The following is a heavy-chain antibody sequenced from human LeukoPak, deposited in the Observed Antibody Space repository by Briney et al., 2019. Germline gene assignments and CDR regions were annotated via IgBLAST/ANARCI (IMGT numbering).Heavy chain of an antibody. J-gene: IGHJ3*02. CDR3: ARDIAPIVGDDAFDI. D-gene: IGHD1-26*01. CDR1: GFTVSSNY. V-gene: IGHV3-30-3*01. CDR2: ISYDGSNK. Sequence: GGSLRLSCAASGFTVSSNYMNWVRQAPGKGLEWVAVISYDGSNKYYADSVKGRFTISRDNSKNTLYLQMNSLRAEDTAVYYCARDIAPIVGDDAFDIWGQGTMVTVSS.